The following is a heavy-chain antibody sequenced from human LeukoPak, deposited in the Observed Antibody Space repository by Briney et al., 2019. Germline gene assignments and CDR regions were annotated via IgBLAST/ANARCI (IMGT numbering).Heavy chain of an antibody. Sequence: KTGGSLRLSCAASGFTFNSYAMSWVRQAPGKGLEWVSVISAGGGSTYYADSVKGRFTISRDNSKNTLYLQMNSLRAEDTAVYYCAKDGHSSGFGIDYWGQGTLVTVSS. D-gene: IGHD3-10*01. V-gene: IGHV3-23*01. CDR1: GFTFNSYA. CDR3: AKDGHSSGFGIDY. J-gene: IGHJ4*02. CDR2: ISAGGGST.